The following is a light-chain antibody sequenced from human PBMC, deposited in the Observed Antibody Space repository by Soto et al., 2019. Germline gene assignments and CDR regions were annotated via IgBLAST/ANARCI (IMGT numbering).Light chain of an antibody. J-gene: IGLJ3*02. V-gene: IGLV2-8*01. CDR1: SSDVGAYTY. CDR2: EVT. CDR3: SSYAGSNNPWV. Sequence: QSALTQPPSASGSPGQSVTISCTGTSSDVGAYTYVCWYQQHPGKAPTLIISEVTKRPSGVPDRFSGSKSGNTASLTVTGLQAEDEADYYCSSYAGSNNPWVFGGGTKVTVL.